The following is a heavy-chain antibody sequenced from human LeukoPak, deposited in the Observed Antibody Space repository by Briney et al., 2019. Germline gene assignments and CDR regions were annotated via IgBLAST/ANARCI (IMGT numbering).Heavy chain of an antibody. Sequence: ASVKVSCKASGYTFTGYFIHWVRQAPGQGLEWMGWINPNSGGTNYAQKFQGRVTMTRDTSISTAYMELSSLKSEDTAVYYCARRPFKYYDILTGSYRSEFDYWGQGTLVTVSS. V-gene: IGHV1-2*02. CDR3: ARRPFKYYDILTGSYRSEFDY. J-gene: IGHJ4*02. CDR1: GYTFTGYF. D-gene: IGHD3-9*01. CDR2: INPNSGGT.